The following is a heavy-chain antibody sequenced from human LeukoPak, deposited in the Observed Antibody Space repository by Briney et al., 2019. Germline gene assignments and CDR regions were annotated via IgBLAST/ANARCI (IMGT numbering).Heavy chain of an antibody. CDR3: AKAAYGDYAGAFDI. J-gene: IGHJ3*02. V-gene: IGHV3-23*01. CDR1: GFTFSSYS. CDR2: ISGSGAGK. Sequence: QPGGSLRLSCAASGFTFSSYSMNWVRQAPGKGLEWVSSISGSGAGKFYAAPVKGRFTTSRDNSKNTLYVQMNSLRAEDTAVYYCAKAAYGDYAGAFDIWGQGTMVIVSS. D-gene: IGHD4-17*01.